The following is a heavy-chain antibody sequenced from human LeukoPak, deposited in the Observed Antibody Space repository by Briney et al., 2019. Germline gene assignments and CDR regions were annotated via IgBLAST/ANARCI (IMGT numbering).Heavy chain of an antibody. D-gene: IGHD3-10*01. V-gene: IGHV3-21*01. J-gene: IGHJ6*02. CDR3: ARDQVVRGVIITYYYYYGMDV. Sequence: GSLRLSCAASGFTFSSYWMSWVRQAPGKGLEWVSSISSSSSYIYYADSVKGRFTISRDNAKNSLYLQMNSLRAEDTAVYYCARDQVVRGVIITYYYYYGMDVWGQGTTVTVSS. CDR1: GFTFSSYW. CDR2: ISSSSSYI.